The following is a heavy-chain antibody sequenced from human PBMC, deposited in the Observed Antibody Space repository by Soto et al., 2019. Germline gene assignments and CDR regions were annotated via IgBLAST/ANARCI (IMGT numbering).Heavy chain of an antibody. J-gene: IGHJ6*03. CDR1: GGSISSGGYY. CDR3: ARETVDDFWSYYYYLDV. Sequence: QVQLQESGPGLVKPSQTLSLTCTVSGGSISSGGYYWSWIRQHPGKGLEWIGYIDYSGSTYYNPSLNSRVNILVDTSKNQFSLKLSSVTAADTALYYCARETVDDFWSYYYYLDVMGKGPTVTVSS. V-gene: IGHV4-31*03. CDR2: IDYSGST. D-gene: IGHD3-3*01.